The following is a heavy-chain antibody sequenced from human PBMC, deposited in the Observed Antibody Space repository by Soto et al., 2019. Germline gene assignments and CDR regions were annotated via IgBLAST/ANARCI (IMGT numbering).Heavy chain of an antibody. CDR3: VRVLTISGVDQFDS. V-gene: IGHV4-59*01. J-gene: IGHJ5*01. CDR2: IYYSRSA. D-gene: IGHD3-3*01. CDR1: GGSINKYY. Sequence: LETPSLTCPVSGGSINKYYWSWIREPPGEGLEWIGDIYYSRSATYNPSLKSRVAMSLDTSKSQFSLNLSSVTAADTALYYCVRVLTISGVDQFDSRAQRTPVTGSS.